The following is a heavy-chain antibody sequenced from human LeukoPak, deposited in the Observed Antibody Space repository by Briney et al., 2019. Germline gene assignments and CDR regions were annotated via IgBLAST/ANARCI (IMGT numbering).Heavy chain of an antibody. J-gene: IGHJ5*02. V-gene: IGHV1-69*13. CDR1: GGTFSSYA. Sequence: ASVKVSCKASGGTFSSYAISWVRQAPGQGLEWMGGIIPIFGTANYAQKFQGRVTITADESTSTAYMELSSLRSEDTAVYYCARSGRTMVRGVIGGNWFDPWGQGTLVTVSS. CDR3: ARSGRTMVRGVIGGNWFDP. D-gene: IGHD3-10*01. CDR2: IIPIFGTA.